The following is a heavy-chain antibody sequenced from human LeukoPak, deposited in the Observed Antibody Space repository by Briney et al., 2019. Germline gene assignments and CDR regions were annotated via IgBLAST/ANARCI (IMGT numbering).Heavy chain of an antibody. V-gene: IGHV4-59*11. Sequence: SETLSLTCSVSGGSISSHYWIWIRQPPGKGPEWIGYIYYTGSTNYSPSLKSRVTISVDTSKNQFSLKLSSVTAADTAVYYCARGSSEWELLRGPYYFDYWGQGTLVTVSS. CDR2: IYYTGST. CDR1: GGSISSHY. J-gene: IGHJ4*02. D-gene: IGHD1-26*01. CDR3: ARGSSEWELLRGPYYFDY.